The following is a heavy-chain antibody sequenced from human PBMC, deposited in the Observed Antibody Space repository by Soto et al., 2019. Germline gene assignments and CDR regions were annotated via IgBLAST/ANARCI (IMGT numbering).Heavy chain of an antibody. D-gene: IGHD2-2*01. J-gene: IGHJ6*02. V-gene: IGHV3-23*01. CDR3: AEDPTYQVTGFGMDV. CDR1: GFTFYSYA. Sequence: GGSLRLSCAGSGFTFYSYAMNWVRQAPGKRLEWVSAIIGSGDSTYYADSVKDRFTISRDNSNNTLFLDITSLRVEDTAVYYCAEDPTYQVTGFGMDVWGQGTTVTVSS. CDR2: IIGSGDST.